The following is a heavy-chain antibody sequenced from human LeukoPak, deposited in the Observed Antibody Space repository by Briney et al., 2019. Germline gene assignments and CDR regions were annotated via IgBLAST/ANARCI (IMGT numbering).Heavy chain of an antibody. D-gene: IGHD3-9*01. Sequence: PGGSLRLSCAASGFTVSSNYMSWVRQAPGKGLEWVSVIYSGGSTYYADSVKGRFTISRDNSKNTPYLQMNSLRAEDTAVYYCARGFDDILTGFMRAFDIWGQGTMVTVSS. V-gene: IGHV3-53*01. CDR2: IYSGGST. CDR3: ARGFDDILTGFMRAFDI. CDR1: GFTVSSNY. J-gene: IGHJ3*02.